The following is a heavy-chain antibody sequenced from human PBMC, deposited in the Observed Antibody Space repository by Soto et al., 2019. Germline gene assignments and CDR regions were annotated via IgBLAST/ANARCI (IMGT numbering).Heavy chain of an antibody. Sequence: SETLSLTCTVSGGSISSGGYYWSWIRQHPGKGLEWIGYIYYSGSTYYNPSLKSRVTISVDTSKNQFSLKLSSVTAADTAVYYCARGGLSDDYIWGSYRYTASCIDFWGQGTLVTVSS. J-gene: IGHJ4*02. CDR3: ARGGLSDDYIWGSYRYTASCIDF. D-gene: IGHD3-16*02. V-gene: IGHV4-31*03. CDR2: IYYSGST. CDR1: GGSISSGGYY.